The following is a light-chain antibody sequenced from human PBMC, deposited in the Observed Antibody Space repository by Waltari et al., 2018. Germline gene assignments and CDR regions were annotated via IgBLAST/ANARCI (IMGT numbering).Light chain of an antibody. V-gene: IGKV3-20*01. J-gene: IGKJ1*01. CDR3: QHYVRLPAT. CDR1: QSVSRTF. Sequence: EIVLTQSPGTLYLSPGERATLPCRASQSVSRTFAWYQQKPGQAPKLLIYGAAIRATGIPDRFTGSGSGIDFSLTISSLEPEDFAIYFCQHYVRLPATFGQGTKVEIK. CDR2: GAA.